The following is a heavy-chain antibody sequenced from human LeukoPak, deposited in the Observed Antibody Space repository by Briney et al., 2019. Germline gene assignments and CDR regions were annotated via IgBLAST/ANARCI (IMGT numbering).Heavy chain of an antibody. D-gene: IGHD3-9*01. Sequence: SETLSLTCAIYGGSFSGYYWSWIRQPPGKGLEWIGKINHSGSTNYNPSLKSRVTMSVDTSKNQVSLKLSSVTAADTAVYYCAVTDVLTGYPYYFDYWGQGTLVTVSS. CDR3: AVTDVLTGYPYYFDY. J-gene: IGHJ4*02. V-gene: IGHV4-34*01. CDR1: GGSFSGYY. CDR2: INHSGST.